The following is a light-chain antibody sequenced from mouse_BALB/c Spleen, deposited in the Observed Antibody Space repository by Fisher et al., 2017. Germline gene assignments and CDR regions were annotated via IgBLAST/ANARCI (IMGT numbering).Light chain of an antibody. CDR1: SSVSY. V-gene: IGKV4-55*01. Sequence: IVITQSPAIMSASPGEKVTMTCSASSSVSYMYWYQQKPGSSPRLLIYDTSNLASGVPARFSGSGSGTSYSLTITRVEAEDAATYYCQQWSSNPWTFGGGTKLEIK. CDR2: DTS. J-gene: IGKJ1*01. CDR3: QQWSSNPWT.